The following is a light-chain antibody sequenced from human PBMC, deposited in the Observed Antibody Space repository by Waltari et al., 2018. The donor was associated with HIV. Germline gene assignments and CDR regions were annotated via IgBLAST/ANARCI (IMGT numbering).Light chain of an antibody. J-gene: IGLJ3*02. V-gene: IGLV2-14*01. CDR3: SSYTSSSTLRV. Sequence: QSALTQPATVSGSPGQSITISCTGTSSDVGGYNYVSWYQQHPGKAPKLMIYEVSNRPSGVSNRFSGSKSGNTVSNRISGLQAEDEADYYCSSYTSSSTLRVFGGGTKLTVL. CDR1: SSDVGGYNY. CDR2: EVS.